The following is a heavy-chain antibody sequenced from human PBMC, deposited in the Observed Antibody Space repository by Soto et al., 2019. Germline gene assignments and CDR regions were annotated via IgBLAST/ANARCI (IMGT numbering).Heavy chain of an antibody. V-gene: IGHV1-69*01. J-gene: IGHJ4*02. CDR2: IIPIFGTA. CDR3: ARETIDYSNYVAQFDY. Sequence: SVKVSFNASGYTFTSYAISLVRQSPGQGLEWMGGIIPIFGTANYAQKFQGRVTITADESTSTAYMELSSLRSEDTAVYYCARETIDYSNYVAQFDYWGQGTLVTVSS. D-gene: IGHD4-4*01. CDR1: GYTFTSYA.